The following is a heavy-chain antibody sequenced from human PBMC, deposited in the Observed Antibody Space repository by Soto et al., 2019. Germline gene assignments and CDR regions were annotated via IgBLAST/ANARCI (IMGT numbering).Heavy chain of an antibody. CDR1: GFTFSSYG. V-gene: IGHV3-33*01. CDR3: ARDGGNWNTEYYFDY. CDR2: IWYDGSNK. J-gene: IGHJ4*02. Sequence: PGGSLRLSCAASGFTFSSYGMHWVRQAPGKGLEWVAVIWYDGSNKYYADSVKGRFTISRDNSKNTLYLQMNSLRAEDTAVYYCARDGGNWNTEYYFDYWGQGTPVTVSS. D-gene: IGHD1-20*01.